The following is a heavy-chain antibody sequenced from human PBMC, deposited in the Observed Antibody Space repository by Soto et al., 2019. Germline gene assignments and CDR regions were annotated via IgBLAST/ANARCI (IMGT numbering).Heavy chain of an antibody. CDR3: ARDHDGGCSSTSCYGGYFDY. Sequence: GGSLRLSCAASGFTFSSYWMSWVRQAPGKGLEWVANIKQDGSEKYYVDSVKGRFTISRDNAKNSLYLQMNSLRAEDTAVYYCARDHDGGCSSTSCYGGYFDYWGQGTLVTVSS. D-gene: IGHD2-2*01. J-gene: IGHJ4*02. CDR2: IKQDGSEK. CDR1: GFTFSSYW. V-gene: IGHV3-7*05.